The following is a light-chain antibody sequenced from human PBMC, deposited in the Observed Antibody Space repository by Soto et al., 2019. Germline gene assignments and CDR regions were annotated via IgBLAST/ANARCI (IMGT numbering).Light chain of an antibody. J-gene: IGLJ2*01. Sequence: QSVLTQPPSVSGAPGQRVTLSCTGSSSNTGAGYEVHWYQQLPGTAPKLLIYGNNNRPSGVPDRFSGSKSGTSASLAITGLQAEDEADYYCQSYDSRLNTIFGGGTKLTVL. CDR3: QSYDSRLNTI. CDR2: GNN. V-gene: IGLV1-40*01. CDR1: SSNTGAGYE.